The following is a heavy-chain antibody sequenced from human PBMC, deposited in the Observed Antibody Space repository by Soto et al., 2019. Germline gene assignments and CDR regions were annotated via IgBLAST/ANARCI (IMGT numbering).Heavy chain of an antibody. CDR1: GGTFTSYT. V-gene: IGHV1-69*02. J-gene: IGHJ4*02. CDR3: ATSYGSGSAHFDY. D-gene: IGHD3-10*01. Sequence: QVQLVQSGAEVKMPGSSVKVSCTASGGTFTSYTFSWVRQVTGQGLEWMGRIIPILRMADFAQKFQGRVTINADESTSTVYMKLSSLRSEDTAVYYCATSYGSGSAHFDYWGQGTLVTVS. CDR2: IIPILRMA.